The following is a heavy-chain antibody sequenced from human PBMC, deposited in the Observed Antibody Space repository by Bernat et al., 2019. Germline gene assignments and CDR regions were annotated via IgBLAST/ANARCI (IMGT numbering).Heavy chain of an antibody. V-gene: IGHV1-18*01. D-gene: IGHD2-15*01. CDR2: ISIYNGNT. J-gene: IGHJ3*01. CDR1: GYTFTSYG. Sequence: QVQVVQSGAEVKRPGASVTVSCKPSGYTFTSYGINWVRQAPGQGLEWMGWISIYNGNTKYAQTLQDRVTLTRDTSTNTAYMELRSLRSDDTAVYYCARGCPACCSGGTCYGDAFDFWGQGTTVTVSS. CDR3: ARGCPACCSGGTCYGDAFDF.